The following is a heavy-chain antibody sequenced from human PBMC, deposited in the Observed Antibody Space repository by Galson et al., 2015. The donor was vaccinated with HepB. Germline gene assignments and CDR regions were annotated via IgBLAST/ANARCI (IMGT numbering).Heavy chain of an antibody. J-gene: IGHJ2*01. Sequence: TLSLTCTVSDDSISSGGYYWTWFRQHPGKGLEWIGYVYRSGFAYYNPSLKSRVAMSADTSENQFSLKLGSVTASDTAIYYCARDLTCSGGCGFNRYFDLWGRGTLVTVSS. V-gene: IGHV4-31*03. CDR1: DDSISSGGYY. D-gene: IGHD2-15*01. CDR2: VYRSGFA. CDR3: ARDLTCSGGCGFNRYFDL.